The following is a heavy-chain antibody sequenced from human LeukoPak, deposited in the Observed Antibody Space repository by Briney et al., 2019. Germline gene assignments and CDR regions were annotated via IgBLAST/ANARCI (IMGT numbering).Heavy chain of an antibody. Sequence: PGGSLRLSCAASGFIFSDYNMNWVRQAPGKGLEWVSYISSGGSTIYYGDSVKGRFTISRDNVKNSVYLQMNGLTDEDTAVYYCAREPPGNYDSSGDYYAYFDRWGRGTLVTVSS. D-gene: IGHD3-22*01. CDR1: GFIFSDYN. V-gene: IGHV3-48*02. CDR2: ISSGGSTI. CDR3: AREPPGNYDSSGDYYAYFDR. J-gene: IGHJ4*02.